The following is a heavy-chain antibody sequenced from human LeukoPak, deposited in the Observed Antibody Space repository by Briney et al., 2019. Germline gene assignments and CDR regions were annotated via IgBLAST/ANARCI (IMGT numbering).Heavy chain of an antibody. Sequence: GGSLRLSCAASGFTFSSYWMSWVRQAPGKGLEWVANIKQDGSEKYYVDSVKGRFTISRDNAKNSLYLQMNSLRAEDTAVYYCARAGYFDWLTENIDYWGQGTLVTVSS. CDR2: IKQDGSEK. J-gene: IGHJ4*02. CDR3: ARAGYFDWLTENIDY. D-gene: IGHD3-9*01. V-gene: IGHV3-7*03. CDR1: GFTFSSYW.